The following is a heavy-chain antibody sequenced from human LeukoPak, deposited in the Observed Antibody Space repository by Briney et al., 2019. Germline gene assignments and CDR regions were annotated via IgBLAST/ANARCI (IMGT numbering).Heavy chain of an antibody. V-gene: IGHV4-30-2*01. CDR1: GSSISSGGYY. CDR3: ARGYGGNLVGYFDY. J-gene: IGHJ4*02. Sequence: SQTLSLTCTVSGSSISSGGYYWSWIRQPPGKGLEWIGYIYHSGSTYYNPSLKSRVTISVDTSKNQFSLKLSSVTAADTAVYYCARGYGGNLVGYFDYWGQGTLVTVSS. CDR2: IYHSGST. D-gene: IGHD4-23*01.